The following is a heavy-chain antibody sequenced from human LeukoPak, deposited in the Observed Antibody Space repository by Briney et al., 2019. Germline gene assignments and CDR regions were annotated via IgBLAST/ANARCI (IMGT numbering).Heavy chain of an antibody. D-gene: IGHD6-13*01. CDR3: ARETPIIAAAGSTIDY. CDR2: IYHSGST. CDR1: GGSISSGGYY. V-gene: IGHV4-30-2*01. J-gene: IGHJ4*02. Sequence: PSQTLSLTCTVSGGSISSGGYYWSWIRQPPGKGLEWIGYIYHSGSTYYNPSLKSRVTISVDRSKNQFSLKLSSVTAADTAVYYCARETPIIAAAGSTIDYWGQGTLVTVSS.